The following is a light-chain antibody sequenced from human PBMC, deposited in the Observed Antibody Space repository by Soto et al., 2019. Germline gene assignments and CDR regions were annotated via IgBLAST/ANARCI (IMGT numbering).Light chain of an antibody. V-gene: IGKV3-11*01. CDR3: QQHNNWPRIT. CDR2: GAY. J-gene: IGKJ5*01. CDR1: QSVSSN. Sequence: TVLTQSPATLSLSPGDSATLSCRVSQSVSSNLAWYQQKPGQAPRLLIYGAYTRATGIPATFSGSGSGTDFTLTISSLEPEDFAAYYCQQHNNWPRITCGQGTRLDI.